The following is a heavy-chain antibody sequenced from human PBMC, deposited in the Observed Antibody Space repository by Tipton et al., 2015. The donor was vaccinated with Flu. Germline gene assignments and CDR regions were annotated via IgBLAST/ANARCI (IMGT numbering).Heavy chain of an antibody. J-gene: IGHJ6*02. V-gene: IGHV4-34*01. CDR2: INHSGST. Sequence: TLSLTCAVYGRSFSGYYWSWIRQPPGKGLEWIGEINHSGSTNYNPSLKSRVTISVDTSKNQFSLKLSSVTAADTAVYYCARGFSTGYYYGMDVWGQGTTVTVSS. CDR1: GRSFSGYY. CDR3: ARGFSTGYYYGMDV. D-gene: IGHD4-17*01.